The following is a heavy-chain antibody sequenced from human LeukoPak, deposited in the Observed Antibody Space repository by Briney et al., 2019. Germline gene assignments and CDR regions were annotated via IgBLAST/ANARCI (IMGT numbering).Heavy chain of an antibody. J-gene: IGHJ4*02. CDR2: IKSKTDGGTT. Sequence: GGSLRLSCAAPGFTFSNAWMSWVRQAPGKGLEWVGRIKSKTDGGTTDYAAPVKGRFTISRDDSKNTLYLQMNSLKTEDTAVYYCTTDRTGDYYDSSGYYYYWGQGTLVTVSS. CDR3: TTDRTGDYYDSSGYYYY. D-gene: IGHD3-22*01. V-gene: IGHV3-15*01. CDR1: GFTFSNAW.